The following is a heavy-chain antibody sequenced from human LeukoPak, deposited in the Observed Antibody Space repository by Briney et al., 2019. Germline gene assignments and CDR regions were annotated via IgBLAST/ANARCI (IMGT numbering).Heavy chain of an antibody. J-gene: IGHJ3*02. CDR2: MNPNSGNT. Sequence: ASVKVSCKASGYTFTSYDINWVRQATGQGLEWMGWMNPNSGNTGYAQKFQGRVTMTRNTSISTAHMELSSLRSEDTAVYYCARSFGGATIDAFDIWGQGTMVTVSS. V-gene: IGHV1-8*01. D-gene: IGHD5-24*01. CDR3: ARSFGGATIDAFDI. CDR1: GYTFTSYD.